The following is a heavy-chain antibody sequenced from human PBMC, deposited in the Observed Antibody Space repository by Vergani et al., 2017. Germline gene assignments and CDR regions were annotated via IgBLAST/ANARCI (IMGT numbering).Heavy chain of an antibody. V-gene: IGHV1-69*01. CDR1: GGTFSSYA. D-gene: IGHD3-9*01. Sequence: QVQLVQSGAEVKKPGSSVKVSCKASGGTFSSYANSWVRQAPGQGLEWMGGIIPIFGTANYAQKFQGRVTITADESTSPAYMELSSLRSEDTAVYYCARDLTGLQGEPTRSLNYWGQGTLVTVSS. CDR3: ARDLTGLQGEPTRSLNY. CDR2: IIPIFGTA. J-gene: IGHJ4*02.